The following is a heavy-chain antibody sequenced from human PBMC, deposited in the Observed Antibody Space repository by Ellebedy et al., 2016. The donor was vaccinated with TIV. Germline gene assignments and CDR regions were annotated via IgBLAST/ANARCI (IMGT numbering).Heavy chain of an antibody. CDR1: GFTFRNYW. Sequence: GGSLRLSXAASGFTFRNYWMNWVRQAPGKGLAWVSYYADSVKGRFTISRDKAKNSLYLQMNSLRAEDTAVYYCAAAAGAGDDAFDIWGQGTMVTVSS. V-gene: IGHV3-48*01. J-gene: IGHJ3*02. CDR3: AAAAGAGDDAFDI. D-gene: IGHD6-13*01.